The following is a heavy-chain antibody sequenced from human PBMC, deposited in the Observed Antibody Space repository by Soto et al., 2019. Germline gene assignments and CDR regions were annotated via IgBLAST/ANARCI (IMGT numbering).Heavy chain of an antibody. D-gene: IGHD1-7*01. J-gene: IGHJ6*02. CDR2: INPSGGST. V-gene: IGHV1-46*01. CDR3: ARDRVGGDWNYEGYYYGMDV. CDR1: GYTFTSYY. Sequence: QVQLVQSGAEGKKPGASVKVSCKASGYTFTSYYMHWVRQAPGQGLEWMGIINPSGGSTSYAQKFQGGVTMTRDTSTGTVYMVLGSLRSEDTAVYYCARDRVGGDWNYEGYYYGMDVWGQGTTVTVSS.